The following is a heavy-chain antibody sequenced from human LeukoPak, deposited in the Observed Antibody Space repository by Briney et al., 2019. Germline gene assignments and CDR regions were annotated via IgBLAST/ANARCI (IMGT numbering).Heavy chain of an antibody. CDR1: GFTFSSYE. V-gene: IGHV3-23*01. Sequence: GGSLRLSCAASGFTFSSYEMNWVRQAPGKGLEWVSGIVPSGGTTYYADSVKGRFTVSRDNSKNTLYLQMNSLRADDTAVYYCARDPRPYGDSHYFDYWGQGTLVTVSS. CDR3: ARDPRPYGDSHYFDY. CDR2: IVPSGGTT. J-gene: IGHJ4*02. D-gene: IGHD4-17*01.